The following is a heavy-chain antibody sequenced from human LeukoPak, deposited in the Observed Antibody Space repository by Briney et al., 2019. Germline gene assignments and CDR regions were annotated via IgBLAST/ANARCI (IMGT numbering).Heavy chain of an antibody. V-gene: IGHV4-39*07. Sequence: PSETLSLTCTVSGGSISSSSYYWGWIRQPPGKGLEWIGSIYYSGSTYYNPSLKSRVTISVDTSKNQFSLKLSSVTAADTAVYYCAREAKYYDILTGYYTEGHYYYYMDVWGKGTTVTISS. D-gene: IGHD3-9*01. CDR3: AREAKYYDILTGYYTEGHYYYYMDV. CDR2: IYYSGST. J-gene: IGHJ6*03. CDR1: GGSISSSSYY.